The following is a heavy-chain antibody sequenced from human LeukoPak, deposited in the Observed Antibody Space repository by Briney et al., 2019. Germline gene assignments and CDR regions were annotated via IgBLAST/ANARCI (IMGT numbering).Heavy chain of an antibody. J-gene: IGHJ4*02. Sequence: GASVKVSCKASGYTFTSYYMHWVRQAPGQGLEWMGLINPSGGSTNYAQKFQGRVTLTRDTYTSAVYMELSSLRAEDAALYYCAIVDRGSGSRLDYWGQGTLVTVSS. V-gene: IGHV1-46*01. CDR3: AIVDRGSGSRLDY. D-gene: IGHD3-10*01. CDR2: INPSGGST. CDR1: GYTFTSYY.